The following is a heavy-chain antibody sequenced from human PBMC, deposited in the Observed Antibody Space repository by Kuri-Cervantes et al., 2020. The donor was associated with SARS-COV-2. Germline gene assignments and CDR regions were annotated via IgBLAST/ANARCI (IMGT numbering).Heavy chain of an antibody. CDR2: ISSSGSTI. Sequence: GESLKISCAASGFTFSDYYMSWIRQAPGKGLEWVSYISSSGSTIYYADSVKGRFTISRDNAKNSLYLQMNSLRAEDTAVYYCARDDGSLSNFDYWGQGTLVTVSS. J-gene: IGHJ4*02. V-gene: IGHV3-11*01. D-gene: IGHD5-24*01. CDR3: ARDDGSLSNFDY. CDR1: GFTFSDYY.